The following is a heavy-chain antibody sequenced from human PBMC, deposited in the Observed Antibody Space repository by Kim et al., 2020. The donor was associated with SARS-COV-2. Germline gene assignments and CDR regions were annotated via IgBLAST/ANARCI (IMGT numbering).Heavy chain of an antibody. J-gene: IGHJ4*02. V-gene: IGHV3-30*01. Sequence: KYYADSVKGRFTISRDNSKNTLYLQMNSRRAEDRAVYYCARDRIAVAVFDYWGQGPLVTVSS. CDR3: ARDRIAVAVFDY. CDR2: K. D-gene: IGHD6-19*01.